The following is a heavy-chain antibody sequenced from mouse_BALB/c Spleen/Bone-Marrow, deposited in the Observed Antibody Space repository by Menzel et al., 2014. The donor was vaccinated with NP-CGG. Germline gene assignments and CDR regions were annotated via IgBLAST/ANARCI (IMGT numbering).Heavy chain of an antibody. J-gene: IGHJ4*01. V-gene: IGHV1S137*01. D-gene: IGHD2-14*01. Sequence: QVQLKESGAELVRPGVSVKISCKGSGYTFTDYAIHWVKQSHAKSLEWIGLISGYYGDAIYNQKFKGKATMTVDKSSSTAYMDLARLTSEDSAIYYCARSGEVQNAMDYWGRGTSVTVSS. CDR2: ISGYYGDA. CDR3: ARSGEVQNAMDY. CDR1: GYTFTDYA.